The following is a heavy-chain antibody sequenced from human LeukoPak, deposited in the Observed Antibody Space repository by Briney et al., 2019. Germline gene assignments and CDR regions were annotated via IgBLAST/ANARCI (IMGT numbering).Heavy chain of an antibody. CDR1: GGSISSSSYY. J-gene: IGHJ6*03. Sequence: SETLSLTCTVSGGSISSSSYYWGWIRQPPGKGLEWIGSIYYSGSTYYNPSLKSRVTISVDTSKNQFSLKLSSVTAADTAVYYCARKRRVSPSGYMDVWGKGTTVTISS. D-gene: IGHD3-10*01. V-gene: IGHV4-39*01. CDR2: IYYSGST. CDR3: ARKRRVSPSGYMDV.